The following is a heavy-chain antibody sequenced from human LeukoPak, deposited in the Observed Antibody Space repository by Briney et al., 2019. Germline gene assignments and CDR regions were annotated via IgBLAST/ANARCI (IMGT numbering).Heavy chain of an antibody. CDR2: ISAYNGNK. D-gene: IGHD3-22*01. Sequence: ASVKVSCKASGYTFTSYGISWVRQAPGEGLEWMGWISAYNGNKNYAQKLQGSVTMTTDTSTSTAYMELRSLRSDDTAVYYCATTTYYYHSSGPRWFDPWGQGTLVTVSS. CDR3: ATTTYYYHSSGPRWFDP. V-gene: IGHV1-18*01. J-gene: IGHJ5*02. CDR1: GYTFTSYG.